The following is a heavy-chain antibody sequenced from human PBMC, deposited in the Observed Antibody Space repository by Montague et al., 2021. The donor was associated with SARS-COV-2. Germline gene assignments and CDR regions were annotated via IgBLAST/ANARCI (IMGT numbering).Heavy chain of an antibody. Sequence: SETLSLTCSVSGVSISSSYWSWIRQPPGKGLEWIGYIYHYGSANYNPSLKSRVTISVDTSKNQFSLKLSSVTAVDTAVYYCARHANWDGYYFDYWGQGTLVTVSS. D-gene: IGHD7-27*01. CDR3: ARHANWDGYYFDY. CDR2: IYHYGSA. J-gene: IGHJ4*02. V-gene: IGHV4-59*08. CDR1: GVSISSSY.